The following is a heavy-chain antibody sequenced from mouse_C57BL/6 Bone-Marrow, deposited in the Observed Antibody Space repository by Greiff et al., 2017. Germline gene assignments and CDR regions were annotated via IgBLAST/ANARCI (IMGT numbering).Heavy chain of an antibody. Sequence: EVQLQQSGPELVKPGDSVKISCKASGYSFTGYFMNWVMQSHGKSLEWIGRINPYNGDTFYNQKFKGKATLTVDKSSSTAYMQLSSLTSEDAAVYYCAREGRGGYFDVWGTGTTVTVSS. CDR3: AREGRGGYFDV. D-gene: IGHD3-3*01. J-gene: IGHJ1*03. CDR2: INPYNGDT. CDR1: GYSFTGYF. V-gene: IGHV1-20*01.